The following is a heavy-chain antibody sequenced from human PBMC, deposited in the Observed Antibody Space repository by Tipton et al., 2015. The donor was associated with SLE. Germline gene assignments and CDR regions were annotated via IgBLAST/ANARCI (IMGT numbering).Heavy chain of an antibody. CDR3: ARLRTGDTRGVADY. V-gene: IGHV4-61*08. J-gene: IGHJ4*02. D-gene: IGHD7-27*01. CDR1: GGSISSGGYY. Sequence: TLSLTCTVSGGSISSGGYYWSWIRQHPGKGLEWIGYIYYSGSTNYNPSLKSRVTISVDTSKNQFSLKLSSVTAADTAVYYCARLRTGDTRGVADYWGQGTLVTVSS. CDR2: IYYSGST.